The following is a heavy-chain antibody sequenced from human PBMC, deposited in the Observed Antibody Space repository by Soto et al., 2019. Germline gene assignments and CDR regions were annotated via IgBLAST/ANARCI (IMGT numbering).Heavy chain of an antibody. CDR2: IYNSGIT. D-gene: IGHD3-3*01. V-gene: IGHV4-30-4*01. CDR3: ARGVTVFGLVSRFWFDP. J-gene: IGHJ5*02. Sequence: PSETLSLTCTVSGRSISSGDYSWSWVRQSPGKGLEWIGHIYNSGITYYNPSLKSRVVISIDTSRNQFSLRLNSLTAADRAVYFCARGVTVFGLVSRFWFDPWGQGTVVTVSS. CDR1: GRSISSGDYS.